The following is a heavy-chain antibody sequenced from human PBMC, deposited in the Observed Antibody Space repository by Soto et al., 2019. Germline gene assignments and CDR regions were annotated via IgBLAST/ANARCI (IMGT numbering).Heavy chain of an antibody. J-gene: IGHJ5*02. V-gene: IGHV6-1*01. CDR1: GDSVSSNSAA. CDR3: ARVSCSSTSCYFWFDP. D-gene: IGHD2-2*01. Sequence: QSQTLSLTCAISGDSVSSNSAAWNWIRQSPSRGLEWLGRTYYRSKWYNDYAVSVKSRITINPDTSKNQFSLQLNSVTPEDTAVYYCARVSCSSTSCYFWFDPWGQGTLVTVSS. CDR2: TYYRSKWYN.